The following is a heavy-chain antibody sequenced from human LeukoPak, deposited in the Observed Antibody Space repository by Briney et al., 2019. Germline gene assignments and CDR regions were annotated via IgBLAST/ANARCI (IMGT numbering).Heavy chain of an antibody. J-gene: IGHJ4*02. CDR1: GFTFSTSA. CDR2: ISGNGAST. CDR3: AREVYTRTTYLPFDY. V-gene: IGHV3-23*01. D-gene: IGHD5/OR15-5a*01. Sequence: GGSLRLSCAASGFTFSTSAMSWVRRAPGKGLERVSTISGNGASTFYADSVKGRFTISRDNSKNTLSLHMSSLRAEDTATYYCAREVYTRTTYLPFDYWGQGTLVTVSS.